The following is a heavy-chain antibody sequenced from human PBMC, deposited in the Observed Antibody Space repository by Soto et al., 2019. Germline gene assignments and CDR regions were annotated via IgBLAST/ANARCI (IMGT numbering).Heavy chain of an antibody. V-gene: IGHV1-18*01. CDR1: GYTFASYG. Sequence: ASVKVSCKASGYTFASYGIDWVRQAPGKGLEWLGWISAYDGNTNYAQILQGRVSMTTDTSTNTAYMEVRSLSSDDTAVYYCARGGYYDSSSSRNYYYYGMNVWGQGTTVTVSS. D-gene: IGHD3-22*01. CDR2: ISAYDGNT. J-gene: IGHJ6*02. CDR3: ARGGYYDSSSSRNYYYYGMNV.